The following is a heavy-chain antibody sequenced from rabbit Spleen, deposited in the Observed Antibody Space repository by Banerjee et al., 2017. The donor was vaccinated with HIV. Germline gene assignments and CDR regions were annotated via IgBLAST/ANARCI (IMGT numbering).Heavy chain of an antibody. CDR1: GFSFSDRDV. J-gene: IGHJ6*01. CDR2: INTATGKG. CDR3: ARDLVGVIGWHFGW. V-gene: IGHV1S45*01. D-gene: IGHD4-1*01. Sequence: QEQLVESGGGLVKPGGSLTLTCEASGFSFSDRDVMCWVRQAPGKGLEWITGINTATGKGVYASWAKGRFAISKTSSTTVTLQMTSLTAADTATYFCARDLVGVIGWHFGWWGPGTLVTVS.